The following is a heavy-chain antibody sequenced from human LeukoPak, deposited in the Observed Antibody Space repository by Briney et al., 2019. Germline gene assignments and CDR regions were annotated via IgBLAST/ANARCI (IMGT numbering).Heavy chain of an antibody. D-gene: IGHD2-15*01. CDR1: GYSISSGYY. CDR3: ARVCSSGRCLDY. J-gene: IGHJ4*02. CDR2: INHSGST. Sequence: SETLSLTCTVSGYSISSGYYWAWMRQPPGKGLEWIGSINHSGSTYYNPSLKSRVTVSVDTSKNQVSLRLSFVTAADTAVYYCARVCSSGRCLDYWGQGTLVTVSS. V-gene: IGHV4-38-2*02.